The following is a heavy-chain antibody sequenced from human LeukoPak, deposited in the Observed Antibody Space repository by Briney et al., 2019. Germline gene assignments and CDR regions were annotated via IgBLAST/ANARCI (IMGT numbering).Heavy chain of an antibody. J-gene: IGHJ4*02. D-gene: IGHD2/OR15-2a*01. CDR1: GGSISNYY. CDR2: IYASGST. CDR3: ARDFYGDDGHHPFDY. Sequence: PSDTLSLTCSVSGGSISNYYWNWIRQPAGKGLEWIGRIYASGSTNYNPSLKSRVTISKDKSKNHFSLNLKSVTAADTGFYYCARDFYGDDGHHPFDYWGQGIQVTVSS. V-gene: IGHV4-4*07.